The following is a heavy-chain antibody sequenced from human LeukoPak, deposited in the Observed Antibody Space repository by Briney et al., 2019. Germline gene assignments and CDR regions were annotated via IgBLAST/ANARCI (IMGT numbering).Heavy chain of an antibody. CDR1: GYSISSGYY. CDR2: IYHSGST. D-gene: IGHD3-10*01. Sequence: PSETLSLTCTVSGYSISSGYYWGWIRQPPGKGLEWIGSIYHSGSTDYNPSLKSRVTISVDTSKNQFSLKLSSVTAADTAVYYCARGSNYYGSGSYYNWFDPWGQGTLVTVSS. V-gene: IGHV4-38-2*02. J-gene: IGHJ5*02. CDR3: ARGSNYYGSGSYYNWFDP.